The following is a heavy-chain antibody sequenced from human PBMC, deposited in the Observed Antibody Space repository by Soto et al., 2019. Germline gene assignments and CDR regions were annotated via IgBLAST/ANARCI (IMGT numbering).Heavy chain of an antibody. CDR2: ISYEGSNT. V-gene: IGHV3-30-3*01. Sequence: QVQLVESGGGVVQPGRSLRLSCVASGFTFGTYAIHWVRQAPGKGLQWVALISYEGSNTYYADSVKGRFTVSRDTSKSTLYLQMTSLRPEDTSVYYCARVTPRNNLYYFSAMDVWGQGTSVTV. J-gene: IGHJ6*02. CDR1: GFTFGTYA. CDR3: ARVTPRNNLYYFSAMDV. D-gene: IGHD1-1*01.